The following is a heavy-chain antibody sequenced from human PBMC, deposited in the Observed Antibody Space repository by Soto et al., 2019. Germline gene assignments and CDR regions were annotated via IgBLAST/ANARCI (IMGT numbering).Heavy chain of an antibody. Sequence: SETLSLTCTVSGGSISSYYWSWIRQPPGKGLEWIGYIYYSGSTNYNPSLKSRVTISVDTSKNQFSLKLSPVTAADTAVYYCARKLWGGMGAFDVWGQGTMVTVSS. CDR3: ARKLWGGMGAFDV. D-gene: IGHD5-18*01. CDR1: GGSISSYY. CDR2: IYYSGST. J-gene: IGHJ3*01. V-gene: IGHV4-59*01.